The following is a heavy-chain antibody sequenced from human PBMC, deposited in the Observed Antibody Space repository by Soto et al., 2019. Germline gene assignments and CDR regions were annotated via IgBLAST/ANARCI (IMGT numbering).Heavy chain of an antibody. CDR1: GVFFSGYY. CDR3: AREGDYDREYYFDY. J-gene: IGHJ4*02. D-gene: IGHD4-17*01. V-gene: IGHV4-34*01. Sequence: SETLSLTCAVYGVFFSGYYWSWIRQPPGKGLEWIGEINHSGSTNYNPSLKSRVTISVDTSKNQFSLKLSSVTAADTAVYYCAREGDYDREYYFDYWGQGTLVTVSS. CDR2: INHSGST.